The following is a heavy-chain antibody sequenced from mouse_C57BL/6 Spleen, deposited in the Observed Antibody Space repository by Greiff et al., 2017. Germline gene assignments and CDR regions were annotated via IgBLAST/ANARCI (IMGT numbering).Heavy chain of an antibody. V-gene: IGHV8-8*01. CDR3: ARMRDYDGHGYFDY. CDR1: GFSLSTFGMG. CDR2: IWLDDDK. Sequence: QVTLKVSGPGILQPSQTLSLTCSFSGFSLSTFGMGVGWIRQPSGKGLEWLAHIWLDDDKYYNPALKSRLTISKDTSKNQVFLKIAHVDTADTATYYGARMRDYDGHGYFDYWGQGTTLTVSS. J-gene: IGHJ2*01. D-gene: IGHD2-3*01.